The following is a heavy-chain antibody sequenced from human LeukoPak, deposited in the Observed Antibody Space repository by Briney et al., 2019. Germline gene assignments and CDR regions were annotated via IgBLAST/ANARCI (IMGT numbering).Heavy chain of an antibody. CDR3: ARTTEGGYTYNYFYYYYMDV. J-gene: IGHJ6*03. CDR2: IYYSGST. Sequence: SGTLSLTCTVSGGSISSYYWSWIRQPPGKGLEWIGYIYYSGSTNYNPSLKSRISISVDTSKNQFSLKLSSVTAADTAVYYCARTTEGGYTYNYFYYYYMDVWGKGTTVTISS. V-gene: IGHV4-59*01. D-gene: IGHD5-18*01. CDR1: GGSISSYY.